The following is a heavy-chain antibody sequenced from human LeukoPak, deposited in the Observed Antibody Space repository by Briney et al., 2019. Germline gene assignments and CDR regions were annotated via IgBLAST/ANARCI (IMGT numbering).Heavy chain of an antibody. J-gene: IGHJ4*02. CDR2: VFHTGST. CDR1: GDSISRSNLH. Sequence: SETLSLTCTVSGDSISRSNLHWGWIRQAPGKGLEWIGSVFHTGSTYYNPSLKSRVTISVDSSMNKFSLKMRSVTAADTAFYYCARDLYDSTTQHHPPHFDSWGQGTLVTVSS. V-gene: IGHV4-39*07. CDR3: ARDLYDSTTQHHPPHFDS. D-gene: IGHD2/OR15-2a*01.